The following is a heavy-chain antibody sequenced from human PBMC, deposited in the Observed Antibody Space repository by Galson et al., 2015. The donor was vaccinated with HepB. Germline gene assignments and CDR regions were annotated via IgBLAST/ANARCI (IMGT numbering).Heavy chain of an antibody. J-gene: IGHJ6*02. CDR1: GYTFTGYY. CDR3: ARDLAAGAEHYYYDGMDV. V-gene: IGHV1-2*02. D-gene: IGHD7-27*01. CDR2: INPNNGGT. Sequence: SVKVSCKASGYTFTGYYMHWVRQAPGKGLEWVGWINPNNGGTNYAQKFQGRVTMTRDTSISTVYMELIRLRSDDTAVYYCARDLAAGAEHYYYDGMDVCGQGTTVTVSS.